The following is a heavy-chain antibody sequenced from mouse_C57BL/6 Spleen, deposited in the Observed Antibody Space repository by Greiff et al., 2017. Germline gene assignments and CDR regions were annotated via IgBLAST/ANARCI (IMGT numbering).Heavy chain of an antibody. J-gene: IGHJ1*03. D-gene: IGHD1-1*01. Sequence: QVQLQQPGAELVRPGSSVKLSCKASGYTFTSYWMDWVKQRPGQGLEWIGNIYPSDSETHYNQKFKDKATLTVDKSSSTAYLQLRSLTSEDSAVYYCARWGYYGSTQYFDVWGTGTTVTVSS. CDR3: ARWGYYGSTQYFDV. CDR1: GYTFTSYW. CDR2: IYPSDSET. V-gene: IGHV1-61*01.